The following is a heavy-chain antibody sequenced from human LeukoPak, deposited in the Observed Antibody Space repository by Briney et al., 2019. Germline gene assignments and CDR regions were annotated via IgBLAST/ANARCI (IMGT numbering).Heavy chain of an antibody. Sequence: SETLSLTCAVYGGSSRGYYWNWLWIRQSPGKGLEWIGEINDSGSPNYNPSLKSRVTISENKSLNQFSLRLSSVTAADTAVYYCARHSSLNYYYYYGMDVWGQGTTVTVSS. CDR1: GGSSRGYY. V-gene: IGHV4-34*01. CDR3: ARHSSLNYYYYYGMDV. J-gene: IGHJ6*02. CDR2: INDSGSP. D-gene: IGHD3-22*01.